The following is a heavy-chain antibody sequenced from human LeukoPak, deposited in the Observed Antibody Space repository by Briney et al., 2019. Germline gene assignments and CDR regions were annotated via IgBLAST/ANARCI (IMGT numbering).Heavy chain of an antibody. CDR2: INPSGGST. D-gene: IGHD2-2*01. CDR1: GYTFTSYY. J-gene: IGHJ5*02. V-gene: IGHV1-46*01. Sequence: GASVKVSCKASGYTFTSYYMHWVRQAPGQGLEWMGIINPSGGSTSYAQKFQGRVTMTRDMSTSTVYMELSSLRSEDTAVYYCARVPRGAVVPAAAPGLFDPWGQGTLVTVSS. CDR3: ARVPRGAVVPAAAPGLFDP.